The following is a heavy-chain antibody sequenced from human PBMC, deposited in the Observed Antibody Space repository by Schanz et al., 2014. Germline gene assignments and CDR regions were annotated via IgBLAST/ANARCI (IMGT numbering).Heavy chain of an antibody. V-gene: IGHV1-2*02. CDR2: NDPGSGGT. J-gene: IGHJ3*01. Sequence: QVQLVQSGADVKKPGASVKVSCKASGNTLSAYYIHWIRQAPGQGLEWMGWNDPGSGGTNYAQKCQGGATMTGDTSSTTVYMVRNRRTADDAALYYCAGTASRDGWRGYIPHYAFDLWGQGTVVIVSS. CDR1: GNTLSAYY. D-gene: IGHD3-3*01. CDR3: AGTASRDGWRGYIPHYAFDL.